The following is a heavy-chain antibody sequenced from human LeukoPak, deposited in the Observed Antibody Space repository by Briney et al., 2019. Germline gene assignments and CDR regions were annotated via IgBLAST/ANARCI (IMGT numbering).Heavy chain of an antibody. J-gene: IGHJ4*02. CDR2: ISYDGNSK. Sequence: GGSLRLSCAASGFTFFEYAMHWVRQAPGKGLEWVALISYDGNSKYYADSVKGRFTISKDNSKNTLYLQMNSLRADDTAVYYCAKDYSGSSLHFDYWGQGTLVTVSS. CDR3: AKDYSGSSLHFDY. D-gene: IGHD6-13*01. CDR1: GFTFFEYA. V-gene: IGHV3-30*18.